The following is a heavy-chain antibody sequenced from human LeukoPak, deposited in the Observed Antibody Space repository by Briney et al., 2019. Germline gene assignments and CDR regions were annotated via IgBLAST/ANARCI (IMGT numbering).Heavy chain of an antibody. CDR1: GFMFRAYG. CDR2: TSFDGGNT. Sequence: GRSLRLSCAASGFMFRAYGMHWVRQAPGKGLEWLAVTSFDGGNTYYAASVKGRFTISRDNSNNTLGLQMNSLRAEDTAVYYCAKDSSSGSSYYFHGMDVWGQGTTVIVSS. J-gene: IGHJ6*02. CDR3: AKDSSSGSSYYFHGMDV. D-gene: IGHD3-10*01. V-gene: IGHV3-30*18.